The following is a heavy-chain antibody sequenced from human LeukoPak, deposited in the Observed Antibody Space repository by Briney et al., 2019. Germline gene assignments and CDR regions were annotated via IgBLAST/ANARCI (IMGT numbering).Heavy chain of an antibody. CDR3: ARGVWKQLVLYYYYYMDV. V-gene: IGHV4-59*01. Sequence: SETLSLTCTVSGGSISSYYWSWIRQPPGKGLEWIGYIYYSGSTNYNPSLKSRVTISVDTSKNQFSLKLSSVTAADTAVYYCARGVWKQLVLYYYYYMDVWGKGTTVTVSS. D-gene: IGHD6-13*01. J-gene: IGHJ6*03. CDR1: GGSISSYY. CDR2: IYYSGST.